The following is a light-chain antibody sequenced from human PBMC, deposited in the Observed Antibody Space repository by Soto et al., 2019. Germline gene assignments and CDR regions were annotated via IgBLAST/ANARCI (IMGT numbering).Light chain of an antibody. V-gene: IGKV3-20*01. CDR3: QQHSSSPT. CDR2: GAS. CDR1: QSVSSTY. J-gene: IGKJ4*01. Sequence: EIMLTQSPGTLSLSPGERATLSCRASQSVSSTYLAWYQQKPGQAPRLLIYGASSRATGIADRFSGGGSGTDFTLTISRLEPEDFAVYYCQQHSSSPTFGGGTKVEIK.